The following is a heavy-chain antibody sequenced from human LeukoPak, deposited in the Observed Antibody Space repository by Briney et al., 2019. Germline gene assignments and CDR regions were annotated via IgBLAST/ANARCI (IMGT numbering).Heavy chain of an antibody. J-gene: IGHJ3*02. Sequence: SVKVSCKASGGTFSSYAISWVRQAPGQGLEWMGGIIPIFGTANYAQKFQGRVTITADESTSTAYMELSSLRAEDTALYYCAKDILGTIIRGITMIVVDRRTNENAFDIWGQGTMVTVSS. D-gene: IGHD3-22*01. CDR2: IIPIFGTA. V-gene: IGHV1-69*13. CDR1: GGTFSSYA. CDR3: AKDILGTIIRGITMIVVDRRTNENAFDI.